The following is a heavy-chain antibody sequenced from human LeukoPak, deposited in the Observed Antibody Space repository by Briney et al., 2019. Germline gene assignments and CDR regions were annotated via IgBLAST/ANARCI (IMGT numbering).Heavy chain of an antibody. CDR2: IYCSGST. D-gene: IGHD3-3*01. CDR1: GGSISSGGYY. Sequence: SETLSLTCTVSGGSISSGGYYWSWIRQHPGKGLEWIGYIYCSGSTYYNPSLKSRVTISVDTSKNQFSLKLSSVTAADTAVYYCARRTIFGVVLDYWGQGTLVTVSS. CDR3: ARRTIFGVVLDY. V-gene: IGHV4-31*03. J-gene: IGHJ4*02.